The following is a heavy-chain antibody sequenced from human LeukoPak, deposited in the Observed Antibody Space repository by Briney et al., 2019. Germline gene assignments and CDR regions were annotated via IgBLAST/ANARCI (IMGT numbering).Heavy chain of an antibody. CDR3: ARGLAVVTAGDAFDI. CDR1: GFTVSSNN. D-gene: IGHD2-21*02. V-gene: IGHV3-66*01. CDR2: IYSGGRT. J-gene: IGHJ3*02. Sequence: GSLRLSCAASGFTVSSNNMNWVRLAPGKGLEWVSVIYSGGRTYYGDSVKGRFTISRDNSKNTLYLQMNSPRADDTAVYYCARGLAVVTAGDAFDIWGQGTLVTVSS.